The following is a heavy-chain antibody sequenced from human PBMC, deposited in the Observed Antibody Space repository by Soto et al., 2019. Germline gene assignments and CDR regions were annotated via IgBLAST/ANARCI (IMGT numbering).Heavy chain of an antibody. Sequence: PVGSLRLSCEASGFTFSTFGMHWVRQAPGKGLEWVAVISYDGRNEYYADSVKGRFTVSRDNSKKTLYLQMSSLRAEDTAVYYCAKSFWDYYDTWFDPWGQGTLVTVSS. D-gene: IGHD3-22*01. CDR3: AKSFWDYYDTWFDP. J-gene: IGHJ5*02. CDR1: GFTFSTFG. CDR2: ISYDGRNE. V-gene: IGHV3-30*18.